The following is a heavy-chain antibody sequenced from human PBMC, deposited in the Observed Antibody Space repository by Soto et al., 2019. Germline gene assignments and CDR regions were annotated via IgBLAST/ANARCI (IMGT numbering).Heavy chain of an antibody. CDR3: ARSLRFVEWLYYCYYGMDV. CDR2: INSDGSST. J-gene: IGHJ6*02. V-gene: IGHV3-74*01. Sequence: PGGSLRVSCAASGFTCSSYLVHWVRQSPGKGLVWVSRINSDGSSTSYADSVKGRFTISRDIAKNTLYLQMNSLRAEDTAVYYCARSLRFVEWLYYCYYGMDVWGQGTTVTVSS. CDR1: GFTCSSYL. D-gene: IGHD3-3*01.